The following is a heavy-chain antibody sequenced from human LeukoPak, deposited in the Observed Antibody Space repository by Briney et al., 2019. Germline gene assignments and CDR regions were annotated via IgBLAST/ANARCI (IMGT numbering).Heavy chain of an antibody. J-gene: IGHJ6*02. CDR1: GYTFTSYG. V-gene: IGHV1-18*01. CDR3: ARDRGYYDSSGPEGMDV. D-gene: IGHD3-22*01. CDR2: ISAYNGNT. Sequence: ASVKVSCKVSGYTFTSYGISWVRQAPGQGLEWMGWISAYNGNTNYAQKLQGRVTMTTDTSTSTAYMELRSLRSDDTAVYYCARDRGYYDSSGPEGMDVWGQGTTVTVSS.